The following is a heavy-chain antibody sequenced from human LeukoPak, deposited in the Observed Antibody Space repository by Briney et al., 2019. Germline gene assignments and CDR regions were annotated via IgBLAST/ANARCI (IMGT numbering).Heavy chain of an antibody. CDR3: ARDQEAYAY. Sequence: ASVKVSCKASGYTFTSYGISWVRLAPRQGLEWTGSISVYNGNTDYAQKLEGRVTMTTDTSTSTANMELRSLRSDDPAVYYCARDQEAYAYWGHGTLVTVSS. J-gene: IGHJ4*01. V-gene: IGHV1-18*01. CDR1: GYTFTSYG. CDR2: ISVYNGNT.